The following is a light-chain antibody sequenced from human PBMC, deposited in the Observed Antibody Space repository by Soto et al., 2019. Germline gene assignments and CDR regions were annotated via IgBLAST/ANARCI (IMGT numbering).Light chain of an antibody. CDR2: YAS. CDR1: QSVRNN. Sequence: EIMMTQSPATLSVSPGERATLSCRASQSVRNNLAWYQQKPGQAPRLLIYYASTRATGVPARFSGSGSGTEFTLTISSLQSEDSALYYCQQYNNWPPITFGQVTRLEIK. CDR3: QQYNNWPPIT. J-gene: IGKJ5*01. V-gene: IGKV3-15*01.